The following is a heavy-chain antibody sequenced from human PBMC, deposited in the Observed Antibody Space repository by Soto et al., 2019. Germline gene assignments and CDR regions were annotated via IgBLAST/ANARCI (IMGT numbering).Heavy chain of an antibody. J-gene: IGHJ4*02. CDR3: TRDGMTTGDT. Sequence: SETLSLTCLVARISVSSYTWSWVRQPANKGLEWIGRVFSSVSATYSPSLKSRVRISMDTPENRISLKLDSVTAADAGVYYCTRDGMTTGDTWGPGTLVTVSS. CDR2: VFSSVSA. V-gene: IGHV4-4*07. CDR1: RISVSSYT. D-gene: IGHD2-21*02.